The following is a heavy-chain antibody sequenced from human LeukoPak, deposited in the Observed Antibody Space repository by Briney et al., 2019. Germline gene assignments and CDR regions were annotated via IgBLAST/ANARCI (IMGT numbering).Heavy chain of an antibody. D-gene: IGHD3-10*01. V-gene: IGHV3-23*01. Sequence: GGSLRLSCAASGFTFSSYAMSWVRQAPGKGLEWVSAISGSGGSTYYADSVKGRFTISRDNSKNTLYLQMNSLRAEDTAVYYCARGFGEPYYYYYYGMDVWGKGTTVTVSS. CDR2: ISGSGGST. J-gene: IGHJ6*04. CDR1: GFTFSSYA. CDR3: ARGFGEPYYYYYYGMDV.